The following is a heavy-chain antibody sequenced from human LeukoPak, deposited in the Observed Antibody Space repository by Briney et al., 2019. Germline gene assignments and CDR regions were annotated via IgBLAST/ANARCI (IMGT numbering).Heavy chain of an antibody. D-gene: IGHD2-15*01. CDR3: ATDCSGGSCYPIFDY. Sequence: GGSLRLSCAASGFTFSSYAMSWVRQAPGKGLEWVSAISGSGGSTYYADSVKGRFTISRDNSKNTLYLQMNSLRAEDTAVYYCATDCSGGSCYPIFDYWGQGTLVTVSS. J-gene: IGHJ4*02. CDR2: ISGSGGST. V-gene: IGHV3-23*01. CDR1: GFTFSSYA.